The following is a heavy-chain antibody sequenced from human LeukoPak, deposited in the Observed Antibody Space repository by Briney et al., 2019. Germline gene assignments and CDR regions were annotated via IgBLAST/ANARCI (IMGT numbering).Heavy chain of an antibody. CDR2: IQYDGSNQ. CDR3: AKDRCSNGVGCYYYYMDV. J-gene: IGHJ6*03. CDR1: GFTFSSYS. V-gene: IGHV3-30*02. D-gene: IGHD2-8*01. Sequence: GGSLRLSCAASGFTFSSYSMNWVRQAPGKGLEWVAYIQYDGSNQQYADSVKGRFSISRDSSKNILYLQMNSLRAEDTAVYYCAKDRCSNGVGCYYYYMDVWGKGTTVTISS.